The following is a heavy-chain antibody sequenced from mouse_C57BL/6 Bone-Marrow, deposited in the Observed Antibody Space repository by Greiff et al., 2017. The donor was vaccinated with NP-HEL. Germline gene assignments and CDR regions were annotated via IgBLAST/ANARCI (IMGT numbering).Heavy chain of an antibody. Sequence: EVQLVESGAELVRPGSSVKMSCKTSGYKLTSYGIKWVKQRRGKGREGIGYIYIGNGYTEYNEKFKGKATLTSDTSSSTAYMQLSSLTSEDSAIYFCAGGAWFAYWGQGTLVTVSA. V-gene: IGHV1-58*01. CDR2: IYIGNGYT. CDR3: AGGAWFAY. CDR1: GYKLTSYG. J-gene: IGHJ3*01.